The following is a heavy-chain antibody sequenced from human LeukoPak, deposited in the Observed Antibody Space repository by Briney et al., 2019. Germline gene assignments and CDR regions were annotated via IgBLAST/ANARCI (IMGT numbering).Heavy chain of an antibody. CDR1: GGSISSYY. J-gene: IGHJ5*02. V-gene: IGHV4-59*01. D-gene: IGHD3-9*01. Sequence: PSETLSLTCTVSGGSISSYYWSWIRQPPGKGLEWIGYIYYSGSTNYNPSLKSRVTISVDTSKNQFSLKLSSVTAADTAVYYCARGAMVRYFDRTNWFDPWGQGTLVTVSS. CDR3: ARGAMVRYFDRTNWFDP. CDR2: IYYSGST.